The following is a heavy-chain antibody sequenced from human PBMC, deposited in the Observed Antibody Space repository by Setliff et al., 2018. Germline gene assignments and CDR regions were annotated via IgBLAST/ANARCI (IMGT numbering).Heavy chain of an antibody. V-gene: IGHV1-18*01. J-gene: IGHJ3*01. CDR3: ARDAPKVVDKFDL. D-gene: IGHD3-22*01. CDR1: GYTFTKYG. Sequence: ASVKVSCKAFGYTFTKYGIDWVRQAPGQGLEWLGWISPYNGNTDYVYNVRDRITMTTDISTGTAYMELRSLTSDDSAVYYCARDAPKVVDKFDLWGQGTKVTVSS. CDR2: ISPYNGNT.